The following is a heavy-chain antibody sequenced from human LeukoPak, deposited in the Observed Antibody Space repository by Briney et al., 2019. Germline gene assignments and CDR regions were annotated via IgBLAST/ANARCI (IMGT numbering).Heavy chain of an antibody. CDR2: INPNSGGT. J-gene: IGHJ4*02. V-gene: IGHV1-2*02. D-gene: IGHD1-26*01. CDR3: ARDSGSYPQELDY. Sequence: GASVKVSCKASGYTFTGYYMRWVRQAPGQGLEWMGWINPNSGGTNYAQKFQGRVTMTRDTSISTAYMELSRLRSDDTAVYYCARDSGSYPQELDYWGQGTLVTVSS. CDR1: GYTFTGYY.